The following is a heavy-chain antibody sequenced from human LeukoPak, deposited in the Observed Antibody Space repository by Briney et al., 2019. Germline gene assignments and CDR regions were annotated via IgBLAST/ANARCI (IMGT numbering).Heavy chain of an antibody. J-gene: IGHJ4*02. V-gene: IGHV4-39*07. CDR1: GDPISSNSDY. CDR3: ARDRDYYKSGSHASTLDY. CDR2: IYHRGRT. D-gene: IGHD3-10*01. Sequence: SETLSLTCSVYGDPISSNSDYWGWIRQPPGKGLEGIGNIYHRGRTNYNPSLKSRVTISADTSKNQFSLKLSSVTAADTAVYYCARDRDYYKSGSHASTLDYWGEGSLVTDSS.